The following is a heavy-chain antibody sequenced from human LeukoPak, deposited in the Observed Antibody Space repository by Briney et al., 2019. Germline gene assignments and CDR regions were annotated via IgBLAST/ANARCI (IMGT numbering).Heavy chain of an antibody. J-gene: IGHJ1*01. CDR2: ISYDGSNK. CDR1: GFTFSSYA. D-gene: IGHD6-13*01. Sequence: GGSLRLSCAASGFTFSSYAMHWVRQAPGKGLEWVAVISYDGSNKYYADSVKGRFTISRDNSKNTLYLQMNSLRAEDTAVYYCARDSSSWYVYFQHWGQGTLVTVSS. CDR3: ARDSSSWYVYFQH. V-gene: IGHV3-30-3*01.